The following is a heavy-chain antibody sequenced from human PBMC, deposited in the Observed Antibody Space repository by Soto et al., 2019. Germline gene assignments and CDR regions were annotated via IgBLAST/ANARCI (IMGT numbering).Heavy chain of an antibody. CDR3: AREGSGYNF. CDR2: IVPVFGRP. J-gene: IGHJ4*02. V-gene: IGHV1-69*13. CDR1: RGSFSNFG. Sequence: SGKVSFQASRGSFSNFGISWVRQAPGQGLEWMGGIVPVFGRPNYAQRFRGRLTITADESTSTGYMELISLRSDDTAVYYCAREGSGYNFWGQGTQVTVS. D-gene: IGHD5-12*01.